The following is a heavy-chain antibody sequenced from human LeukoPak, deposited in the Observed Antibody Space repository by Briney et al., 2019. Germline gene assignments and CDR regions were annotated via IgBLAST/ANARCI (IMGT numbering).Heavy chain of an antibody. CDR1: GFTFSSYG. V-gene: IGHV3-30*18. CDR2: ISYDGSNK. CDR3: AKSNNWNDVRDWFDP. J-gene: IGHJ5*02. D-gene: IGHD1-20*01. Sequence: PGRSLRLSCAASGFTFSSYGMHWVRQAPGKGLEWVAVISYDGSNKYYADSVKGRFTISRDNSKNTLYLQMNSLRAEDTAVYYCAKSNNWNDVRDWFDPWGQGTLVTVSS.